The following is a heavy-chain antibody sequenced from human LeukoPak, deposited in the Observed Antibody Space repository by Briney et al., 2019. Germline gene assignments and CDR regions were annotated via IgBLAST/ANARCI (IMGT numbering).Heavy chain of an antibody. CDR3: ARTIAMTGIDYFDQ. J-gene: IGHJ4*02. CDR2: MYSDGSA. Sequence: PGGSLRLSCAASWFTVSSNYMSWVRQAPGKGLEWVSVMYSDGSAYYADSVKGRFTISRDNSKNRLFLQMNSLRAEDTAVYFCARTIAMTGIDYFDQWGQGTLVTVS. V-gene: IGHV3-53*01. CDR1: WFTVSSNY. D-gene: IGHD6-19*01.